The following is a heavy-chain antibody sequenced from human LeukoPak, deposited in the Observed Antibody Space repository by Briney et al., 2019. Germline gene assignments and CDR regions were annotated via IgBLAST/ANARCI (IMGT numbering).Heavy chain of an antibody. V-gene: IGHV3-33*06. CDR1: GFIFSSYG. CDR2: IWYDGSNK. Sequence: GASLRLSCAASGFIFSSYGMHWVRQAPGKGLEWVAVIWYDGSNKYYGDSVRGRFTISRDNSKNRLYLQMNSLRAEDTAVYYCAKRPRGNYLDPFDYWGQGTLVTVSS. D-gene: IGHD3-10*01. J-gene: IGHJ4*02. CDR3: AKRPRGNYLDPFDY.